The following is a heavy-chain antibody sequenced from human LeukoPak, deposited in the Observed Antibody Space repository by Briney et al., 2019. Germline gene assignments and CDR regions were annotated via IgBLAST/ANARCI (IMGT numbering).Heavy chain of an antibody. CDR2: IRYDGSNK. CDR1: GFTFSSYG. D-gene: IGHD5-24*01. Sequence: PGGSLRLSCAASGFTFSSYGMHWVRQAPGKGLEWVAFIRYDGSNKYYADSVKGRFTISRDNSKNTLYLQMNSLRAEDTAVYYCAKDLGRWLQSGDYWGQGTLVTVSS. CDR3: AKDLGRWLQSGDY. J-gene: IGHJ4*02. V-gene: IGHV3-30*02.